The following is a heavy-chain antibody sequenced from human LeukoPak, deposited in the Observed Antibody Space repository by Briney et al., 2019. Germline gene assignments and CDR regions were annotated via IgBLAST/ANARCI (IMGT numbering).Heavy chain of an antibody. CDR2: INHSGST. CDR3: AISGYYSDYYFDY. D-gene: IGHD3-22*01. Sequence: SETLSLTCSVSGGSVSSGSYYWSWIRQPPGKGLEWIGEINHSGSTNYNPSLKSRVTISVDTSKNQFSLKLSSVTAADTAVYYCAISGYYSDYYFDYWGQGTLVTVSS. J-gene: IGHJ4*02. CDR1: GGSVSSGSYY. V-gene: IGHV4-61*01.